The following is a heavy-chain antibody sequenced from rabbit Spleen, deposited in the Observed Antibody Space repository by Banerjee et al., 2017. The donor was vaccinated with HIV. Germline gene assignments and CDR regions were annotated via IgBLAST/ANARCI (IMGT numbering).Heavy chain of an antibody. Sequence: QQQLEESGGGLVKPEGSLTLTCTASGIDFSSYHWICSVRQAPGKRPEWIACIDTGDGDTYYANWAKGRFTISKTSSTTVTLQMTSLTAADTAIYFCARDAAGREDFNLWGPGTLVTVS. J-gene: IGHJ4*01. CDR2: IDTGDGDT. CDR3: ARDAAGREDFNL. CDR1: GIDFSSYHW. V-gene: IGHV1S45*01. D-gene: IGHD4-2*01.